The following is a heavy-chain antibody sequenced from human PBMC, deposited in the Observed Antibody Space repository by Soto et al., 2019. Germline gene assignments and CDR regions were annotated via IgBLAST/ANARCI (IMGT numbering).Heavy chain of an antibody. D-gene: IGHD1-1*01. CDR2: IYPGDSNT. CDR3: ASHTGQGNSTHYYYGMNV. CDR1: GYSFTSYW. V-gene: IGHV5-51*01. J-gene: IGHJ6*01. Sequence: PGESLKISCKCSGYSFTSYWNGWVRPIPGKGRESAGTIYPGDSNTRYNPSFPGHLTISAHQSISTAYLQRSPLKATHTAMDYSASHTGQGNSTHYYYGMNVWAPETTVTDFS.